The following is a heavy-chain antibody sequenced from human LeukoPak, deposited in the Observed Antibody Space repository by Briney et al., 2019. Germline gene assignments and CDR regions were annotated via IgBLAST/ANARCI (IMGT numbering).Heavy chain of an antibody. CDR1: GFTFSSYD. J-gene: IGHJ4*02. CDR2: IRYDGSYT. D-gene: IGHD3-22*01. CDR3: AEGYSLVITTVEYFFDY. V-gene: IGHV3-30*02. Sequence: GGSLRLSCEASGFTFSSYDMHWVRQAPGKGLEWVAFIRYDGSYTYYADSVKGRFTISRDNSENTLYLQMNSLRAEDTAVFYCAEGYSLVITTVEYFFDYWGQGALVTVSS.